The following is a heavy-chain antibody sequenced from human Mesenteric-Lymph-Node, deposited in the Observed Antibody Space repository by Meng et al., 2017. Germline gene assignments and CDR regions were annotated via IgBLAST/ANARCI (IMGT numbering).Heavy chain of an antibody. CDR2: VYHRGDT. CDR1: GDSISSDIW. V-gene: IGHV4-4*02. Sequence: GQWQESGPGLVKPSGILSLTCTVSGDSISSDIWWSWVRQPPGKGLEWIGEVYHRGDTNYNPSLKSRVDISVDKSKNQFYLSLFSVTAADTAVYYCGRDQGRELINHWGQGTLVTVSS. J-gene: IGHJ4*02. CDR3: GRDQGRELINH. D-gene: IGHD1-7*01.